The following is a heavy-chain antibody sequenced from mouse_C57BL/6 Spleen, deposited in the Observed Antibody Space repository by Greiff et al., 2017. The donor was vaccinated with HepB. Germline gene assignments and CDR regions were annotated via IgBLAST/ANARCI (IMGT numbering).Heavy chain of an antibody. Sequence: QVQLQQPGAELVRPGSSVKLSCKASGYTFTSYWMHWVKQRPIQGLEWIGNIDPSDSETHYNQKFKDKATLTVDKSSSTAYMQLSSLTSEDSAVYYCARLTTVVATPYYAMDYWGQGTSVTVSS. J-gene: IGHJ4*01. CDR3: ARLTTVVATPYYAMDY. D-gene: IGHD1-1*01. V-gene: IGHV1-52*01. CDR1: GYTFTSYW. CDR2: IDPSDSET.